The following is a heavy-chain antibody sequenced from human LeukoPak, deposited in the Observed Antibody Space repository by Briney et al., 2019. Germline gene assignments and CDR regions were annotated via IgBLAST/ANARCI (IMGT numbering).Heavy chain of an antibody. V-gene: IGHV5-51*01. J-gene: IGHJ3*02. CDR1: GYSFTRYW. Sequence: GESLKISCKGSGYSFTRYWIGWVRQMPGKGLEWMGIIYPGDSDTRYSPSFQGQVTISADKSISTAYLQWSSLKASDTAMYYCARQSCSSTSCYTGDAFDIWGQGTMVTVSS. CDR2: IYPGDSDT. D-gene: IGHD2-2*02. CDR3: ARQSCSSTSCYTGDAFDI.